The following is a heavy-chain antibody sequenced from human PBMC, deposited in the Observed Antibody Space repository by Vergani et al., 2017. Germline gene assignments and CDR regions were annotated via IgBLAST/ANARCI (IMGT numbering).Heavy chain of an antibody. D-gene: IGHD2-2*02. Sequence: QVQLVQSGAEVKKPGSSVKVSCKASGGTFSSYTISWVRQAPGQGLEWMGRIIPILGIANYAQKFQGRVTITADKSTSTAYMELSSLRSEDTAVYYCASGYCSSTSCDTLKGYYYMDVWGKGTTVTVSS. CDR1: GGTFSSYT. V-gene: IGHV1-69*02. J-gene: IGHJ6*03. CDR2: IIPILGIA. CDR3: ASGYCSSTSCDTLKGYYYMDV.